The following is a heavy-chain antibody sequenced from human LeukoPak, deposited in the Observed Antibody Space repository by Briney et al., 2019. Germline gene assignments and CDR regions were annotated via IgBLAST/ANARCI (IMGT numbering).Heavy chain of an antibody. CDR2: IYSGGST. V-gene: IGHV3-53*01. D-gene: IGHD1-1*01. J-gene: IGHJ4*02. CDR1: GFTVSSNY. Sequence: GGSLRLSYAASGFTVSSNYMSWVRQAPGKGLEWVSVIYSGGSTYYADSVKGRFTISRDNSKNSLYLQMNSLRAEDTAVYYCARGPYKYVISANPDYWGQGTLVTVSS. CDR3: ARGPYKYVISANPDY.